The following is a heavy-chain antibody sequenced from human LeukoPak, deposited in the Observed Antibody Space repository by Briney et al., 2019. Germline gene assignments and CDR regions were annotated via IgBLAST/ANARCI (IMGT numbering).Heavy chain of an antibody. CDR2: INHSGST. CDR3: ARVRARITMIVVAADNWFDP. CDR1: GGSFSGYY. V-gene: IGHV4-34*01. D-gene: IGHD3-22*01. Sequence: SETLSLTCAVYGGSFSGYYWSWIRQPPGKGLEWIGEINHSGSTNYNPSLKSRVTISVDTSKNQFSLKLSSVTAADTAVYYCARVRARITMIVVAADNWFDPWGQGTLVTVSS. J-gene: IGHJ5*02.